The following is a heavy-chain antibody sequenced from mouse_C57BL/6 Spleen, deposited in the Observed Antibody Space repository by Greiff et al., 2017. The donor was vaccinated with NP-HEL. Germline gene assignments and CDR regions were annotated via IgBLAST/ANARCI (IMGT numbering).Heavy chain of an antibody. J-gene: IGHJ3*01. CDR1: GFTFSSYG. Sequence: EVKLQESGGDLVKPGGSLKLSCAASGFTFSSYGMSWVRQTPDKRLEWVATISSGGSYTYYPDSVKGRFTISRDNAKNTLYLQMSSLKSEDTAMYYCARQEPWAYWGQGTLVTVSA. V-gene: IGHV5-6*01. CDR2: ISSGGSYT. CDR3: ARQEPWAY.